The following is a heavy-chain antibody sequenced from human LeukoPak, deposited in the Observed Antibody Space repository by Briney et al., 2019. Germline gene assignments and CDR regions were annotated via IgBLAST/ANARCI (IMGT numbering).Heavy chain of an antibody. CDR2: MNPNSGNT. V-gene: IGHV1-8*01. Sequence: ASVKVSCKASGYTSTSYDINWVRQATGQGLEWMGWMNPNSGNTGYAQKFQGRVTMTRNTSISTAYMELSSLRSEDTAVYYCARGFVDTAMSGYWGQGTLVTVSS. CDR3: ARGFVDTAMSGY. CDR1: GYTSTSYD. J-gene: IGHJ4*02. D-gene: IGHD5-18*01.